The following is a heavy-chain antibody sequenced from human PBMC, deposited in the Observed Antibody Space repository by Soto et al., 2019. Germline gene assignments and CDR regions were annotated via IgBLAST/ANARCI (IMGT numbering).Heavy chain of an antibody. Sequence: PSETLSLTCTVSGGSISSGDYYWSWVRQAPGKGLEWVSVISGSGGSTHYADSVKGRSTIARDNSKNTLYLQVNSLRAEDTAVYYCAKEADISGYNPDYWGQGTQVTVSS. CDR3: AKEADISGYNPDY. D-gene: IGHD3-22*01. CDR2: ISGSGGST. J-gene: IGHJ4*02. V-gene: IGHV3-23*01. CDR1: GGSISSGDYY.